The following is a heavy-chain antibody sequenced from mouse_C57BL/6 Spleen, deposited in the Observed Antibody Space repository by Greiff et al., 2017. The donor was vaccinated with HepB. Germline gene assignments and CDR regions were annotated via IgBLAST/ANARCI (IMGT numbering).Heavy chain of an antibody. CDR2: IYPGSGST. V-gene: IGHV1-55*01. J-gene: IGHJ3*01. CDR3: ARRLTAQATSWFAY. CDR1: GYTFTSYW. Sequence: QVQLQQPGAELVKPGASVKMSCKASGYTFTSYWITWVKQRPGQGLEWIGDIYPGSGSTNYNEKFKSKATLTVDTSSSTAYMQLSSLTSEDSAVYSCARRLTAQATSWFAYWGQGTLVTVSA. D-gene: IGHD3-2*02.